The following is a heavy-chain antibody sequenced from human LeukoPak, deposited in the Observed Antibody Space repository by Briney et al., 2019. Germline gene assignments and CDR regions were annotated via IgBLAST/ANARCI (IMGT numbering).Heavy chain of an antibody. J-gene: IGHJ4*02. D-gene: IGHD2-21*02. CDR1: GCTFNNYA. V-gene: IGHV3-23*01. CDR3: AKRLGDPRAFDY. Sequence: GGSLRLSCAASGCTFNNYAMSWVRQAPGKRLEWVSGISATSTTINYADPVKGRFTISRDNSKNTLYLQMNNLRAEDTAVYYCAKRLGDPRAFDYWGQGTLVTVSS. CDR2: ISATSTTI.